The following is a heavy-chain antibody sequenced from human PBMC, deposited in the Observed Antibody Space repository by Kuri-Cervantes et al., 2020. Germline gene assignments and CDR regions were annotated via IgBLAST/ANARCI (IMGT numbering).Heavy chain of an antibody. Sequence: ASVKVSCKASGYTFTSYYMHWVRQAPGQGLEWMGIINPSGGSTSYAQKFQGRVTMTRDTSTSTVYMELSSLRSEDTAVYYCTSDPRIGRWFDPWGQGTPVTVSS. V-gene: IGHV1-46*01. CDR1: GYTFTSYY. J-gene: IGHJ5*02. CDR2: INPSGGST. D-gene: IGHD2-15*01. CDR3: TSDPRIGRWFDP.